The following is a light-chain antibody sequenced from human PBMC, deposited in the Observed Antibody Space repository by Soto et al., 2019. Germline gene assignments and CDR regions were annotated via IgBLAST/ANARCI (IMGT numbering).Light chain of an antibody. CDR3: QSYDRSLSGSV. Sequence: QPVLTQPPSVSGAPGQRVTISCTGSSSNIGAGYDVHWYQQLPGTAPKLLIYGNSNRPSGVPDRFSGSKSGTSASLAITGLQAEDEADYYCQSYDRSLSGSVFGGGTQRPVL. CDR1: SSNIGAGYD. V-gene: IGLV1-40*01. CDR2: GNS. J-gene: IGLJ3*02.